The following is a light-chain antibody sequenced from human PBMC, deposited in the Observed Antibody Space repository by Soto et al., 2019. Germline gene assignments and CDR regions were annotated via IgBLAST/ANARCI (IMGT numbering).Light chain of an antibody. J-gene: IGKJ5*01. Sequence: DIQMTQSPSSLSASIGDRVTITSRASQSISNYLNWYQQKPGKAPKLLMYGASYLKSGVPTRFSGSGSGTDFTLTISSLQPEDFAIYYCQQTYTTPEITFGQGTRLEI. CDR3: QQTYTTPEIT. CDR2: GAS. CDR1: QSISNY. V-gene: IGKV1-39*01.